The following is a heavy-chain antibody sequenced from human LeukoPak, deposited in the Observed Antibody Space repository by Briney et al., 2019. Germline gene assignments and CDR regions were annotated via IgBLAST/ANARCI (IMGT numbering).Heavy chain of an antibody. CDR3: TRYNTDHFDY. D-gene: IGHD1-14*01. CDR2: IANDGSRA. Sequence: PGRSLRLSCAGSGFTFGGYGMHWFRQTPGKGLEWVSVIANDGSRAFYADSVKGRFTISRDNSKNTMSVQMDELRAEDTAVYYCTRYNTDHFDYWGQGTLVTVSS. J-gene: IGHJ4*02. V-gene: IGHV3-33*01. CDR1: GFTFGGYG.